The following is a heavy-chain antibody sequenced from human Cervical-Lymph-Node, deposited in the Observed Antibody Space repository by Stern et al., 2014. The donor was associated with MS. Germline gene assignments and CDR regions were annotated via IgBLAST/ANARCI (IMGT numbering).Heavy chain of an antibody. CDR3: AKARWNDDAFDI. V-gene: IGHV5-51*03. J-gene: IGHJ3*02. CDR1: GYRFTTYW. D-gene: IGHD1-1*01. Sequence: VQLVQSGIEVKKPGESLKISCKGSGYRFTTYWIAWVRQMPGKGLEWMGIIYPGDSDTTYSPSFQGQVTISADKSITTAYLQWSSLKASDTAMYYCAKARWNDDAFDIWGQGTMVTVSS. CDR2: IYPGDSDT.